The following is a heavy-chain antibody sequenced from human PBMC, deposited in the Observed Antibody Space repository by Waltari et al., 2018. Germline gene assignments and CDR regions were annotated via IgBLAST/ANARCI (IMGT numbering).Heavy chain of an antibody. Sequence: SSYTMHWVRQAPGKGLEWVAVISYDGSNKYYADSVKGRFTISRDNSKNTLYLQMNSLRAEDTAVYYCKCSSTRVDYWGQGTLVTVSS. CDR2: ISYDGSNK. D-gene: IGHD2-2*01. J-gene: IGHJ4*02. V-gene: IGHV3-30-3*01. CDR3: KCSSTRVDY. CDR1: SSYT.